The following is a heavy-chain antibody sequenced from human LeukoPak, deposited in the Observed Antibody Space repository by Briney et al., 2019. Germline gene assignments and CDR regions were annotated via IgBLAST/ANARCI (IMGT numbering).Heavy chain of an antibody. CDR1: GYIFINYF. D-gene: IGHD6-19*01. CDR3: AREEQWHKEAFDI. Sequence: WASVKVSCKASGYIFINYFIHWVREAPGQGLEWMGIINPRDVSTTYAQKFQGRVTMTRGTSTSTVYMELSSLRSEDTAVYYCAREEQWHKEAFDIWGQGTMVTVSS. V-gene: IGHV1-46*01. J-gene: IGHJ3*02. CDR2: INPRDVST.